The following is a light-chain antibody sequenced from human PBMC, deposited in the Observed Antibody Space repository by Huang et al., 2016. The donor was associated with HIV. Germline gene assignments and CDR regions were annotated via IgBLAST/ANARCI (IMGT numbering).Light chain of an antibody. Sequence: DIQMTQSPSSLSASVGDSVSITCRASQDISSYLAWYQQKPGKAPKLLLYAASRLESGVPSRFSGSGSGTDYTLTISNLQPEDFATYYCQHYYGTLWTFGQGTKVDIK. J-gene: IGKJ1*01. CDR3: QHYYGTLWT. CDR1: QDISSY. V-gene: IGKV1-NL1*01. CDR2: AAS.